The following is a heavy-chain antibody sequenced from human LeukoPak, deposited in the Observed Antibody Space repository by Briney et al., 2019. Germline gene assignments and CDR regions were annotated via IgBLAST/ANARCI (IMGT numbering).Heavy chain of an antibody. CDR2: VYYSEST. CDR1: GGSISSSSYY. V-gene: IGHV4-39*01. CDR3: ARHRNDNGDNNSNGGDDY. D-gene: IGHD4-17*01. J-gene: IGHJ4*02. Sequence: SETLSLTCTVSGGSISSSSYYWGWIHQPPGKGLEWIGSVYYSESTYYNPSLKSRVTVSVDTSKNQFSLKLSSVTAADTAVYYCARHRNDNGDNNSNGGDDYWGQGTLVTVSS.